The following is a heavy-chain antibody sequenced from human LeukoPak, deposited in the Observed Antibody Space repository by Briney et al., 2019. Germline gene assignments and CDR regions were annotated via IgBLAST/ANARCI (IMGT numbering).Heavy chain of an antibody. CDR3: AKDLGPGTALDY. CDR2: IYSGGST. Sequence: GGSLRLSCAAPGFTVSSNYMSWVRQAPGKGLEWVSVIYSGGSTYYADSVKGRFTISRDNSKNTLYLQMNSLRAEDTAVYYCAKDLGPGTALDYWGQGTLVTVSS. D-gene: IGHD6-13*01. V-gene: IGHV3-53*01. J-gene: IGHJ4*02. CDR1: GFTVSSNY.